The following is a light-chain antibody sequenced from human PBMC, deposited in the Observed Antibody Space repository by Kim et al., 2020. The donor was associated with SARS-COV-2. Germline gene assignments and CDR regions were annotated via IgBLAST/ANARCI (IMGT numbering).Light chain of an antibody. Sequence: GEKATVPCRASQSVSGDLGWYQQKPGQATRHLIYDTTNRATGIPARFSGSGSGTDFTLTISSLEPKDFAVYYCQQRSDWPVTFGQGTKLEIK. CDR3: QQRSDWPVT. V-gene: IGKV3-11*01. J-gene: IGKJ2*01. CDR1: QSVSGD. CDR2: DTT.